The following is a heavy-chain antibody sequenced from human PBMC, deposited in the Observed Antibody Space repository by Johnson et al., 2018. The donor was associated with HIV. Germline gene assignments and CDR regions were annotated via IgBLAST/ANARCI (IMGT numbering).Heavy chain of an antibody. D-gene: IGHD6-13*01. J-gene: IGHJ3*02. CDR1: GFTFRSYA. V-gene: IGHV3-30-3*01. CDR3: ARVSQQQGGVYDAFDI. Sequence: QVQLVESGGGVVQPGRSLRLSCAASGFTFRSYAMHWVRQTPGKGLEWVAVVSYHGSNKYYADSVKGRFTISRDNSKNTLYMQMTSLRAEDTAVYYCARVSQQQGGVYDAFDIWGQGTMVTVSS. CDR2: VSYHGSNK.